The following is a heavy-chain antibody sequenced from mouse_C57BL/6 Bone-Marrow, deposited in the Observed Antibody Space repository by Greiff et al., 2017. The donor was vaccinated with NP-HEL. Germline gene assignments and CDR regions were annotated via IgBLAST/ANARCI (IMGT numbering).Heavy chain of an antibody. CDR3: TRETGREDYYAMDY. Sequence: EVKLVESGEGLVKPGGSLKLSCAASGFTFSSYAMSWVRQTPEKRLEWVAYISSGGDYIYYADTVKGRFTISRDNARNTLYLQMSSLKSEDTAMYYCTRETGREDYYAMDYWGQGTSVTVSS. J-gene: IGHJ4*01. V-gene: IGHV5-9-1*02. CDR1: GFTFSSYA. D-gene: IGHD4-1*01. CDR2: ISSGGDYI.